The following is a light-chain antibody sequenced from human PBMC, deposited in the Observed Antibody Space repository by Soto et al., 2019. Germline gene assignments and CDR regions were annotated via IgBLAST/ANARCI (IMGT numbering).Light chain of an antibody. J-gene: IGKJ4*01. CDR1: QGISAL. V-gene: IGKV1-12*01. Sequence: DIQMTQSPPSVSASVGDRVTFTCRASQGISALLAWYQQKPGKAPKLLIHGASSLQSGVPSRFSGSGSGTDFTLTITSLQPEDFATYFCQQANSFPLTFGGGTKVEIK. CDR2: GAS. CDR3: QQANSFPLT.